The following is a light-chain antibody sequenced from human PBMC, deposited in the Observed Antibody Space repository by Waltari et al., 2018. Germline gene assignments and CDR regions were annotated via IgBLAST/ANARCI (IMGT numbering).Light chain of an antibody. CDR3: VQGTHWVT. V-gene: IGKV2-30*01. J-gene: IGKJ4*01. Sequence: DVVLTQSPLLLPVARGQSVSLSCKSSQSLLYSDGNTSLPLFHQRPVNSPRRFIYHCSSRASGVPDIFSGSGSGTDFTLSIAGVQPDDAGVYFCVQGTHWVTFGGGTTV. CDR2: HCS. CDR1: QSLLYSDGNTS.